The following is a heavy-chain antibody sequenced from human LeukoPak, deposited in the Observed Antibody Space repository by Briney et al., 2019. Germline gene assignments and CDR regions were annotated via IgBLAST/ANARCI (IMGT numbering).Heavy chain of an antibody. CDR3: ARDHAYRADY. V-gene: IGHV3-7*01. D-gene: IGHD2-2*01. CDR1: GFTFSNDW. J-gene: IGHJ4*02. Sequence: PGGSLRLSCAASGFTFSNDWMCWVRQAPGKGLEWVANINQDESKKYYADSVKGRITISRDNAKNSLYLQMSSLTAEDTAIYYCARDHAYRADYWGQGTLVTVSS. CDR2: INQDESKK.